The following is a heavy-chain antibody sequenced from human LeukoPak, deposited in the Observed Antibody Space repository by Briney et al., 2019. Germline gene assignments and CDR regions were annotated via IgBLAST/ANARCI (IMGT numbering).Heavy chain of an antibody. Sequence: PGGSLRLSCAASGFTFSSYAMSWVRQAPGKGLEWVAHIKEGGRGTFYVDSVKGRFTGSRDDARNTVYLQMNSLRAEDTAVYYCARWRGAQSEFVVWGQGTLVTVSS. J-gene: IGHJ4*02. CDR3: ARWRGAQSEFVV. V-gene: IGHV3-7*01. CDR2: IKEGGRGT. CDR1: GFTFSSYA. D-gene: IGHD3-3*01.